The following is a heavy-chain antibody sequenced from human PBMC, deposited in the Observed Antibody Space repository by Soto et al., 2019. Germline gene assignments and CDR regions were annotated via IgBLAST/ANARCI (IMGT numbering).Heavy chain of an antibody. V-gene: IGHV3-11*06. CDR2: ISSSSSYT. D-gene: IGHD3-3*01. CDR3: ARDSSDFWSGYLFDY. J-gene: IGHJ4*02. Sequence: GGSLRLSCAASGFTFSDYYMSWIRQAPGKGLEWVSYISSSSSYTNYADSVKGRFTISRDNAKNSLYLQMNSLRAEDTAVYYCARDSSDFWSGYLFDYWGQGTLVTVSS. CDR1: GFTFSDYY.